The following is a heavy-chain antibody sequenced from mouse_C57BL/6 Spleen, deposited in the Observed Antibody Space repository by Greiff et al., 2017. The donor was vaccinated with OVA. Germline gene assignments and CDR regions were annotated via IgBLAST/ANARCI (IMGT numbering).Heavy chain of an antibody. CDR1: GYTFTSYW. V-gene: IGHV1-74*01. D-gene: IGHD1-1*01. CDR2: IHPSDSDT. Sequence: QVHVKQPGAELVKPGASVKVSCKASGYTFTSYWMHWVKQRPGQGLEWIGRIHPSDSDTNYNQKFKGKATLTVDKSSSTAYMQLSSLTSEDSAVYYCAIPLITTVVADYWGQGTTLTVSS. J-gene: IGHJ2*01. CDR3: AIPLITTVVADY.